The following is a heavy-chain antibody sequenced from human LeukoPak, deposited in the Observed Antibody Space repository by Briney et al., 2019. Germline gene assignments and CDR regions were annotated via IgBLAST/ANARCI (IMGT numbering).Heavy chain of an antibody. CDR3: ARWNLYYDSSGYYPGAFDI. J-gene: IGHJ3*02. CDR1: GYTFTGYY. CDR2: INPNSGGT. D-gene: IGHD3-22*01. Sequence: ASVKVSCKASGYTFTGYYMHWVRQAPGQGLEWMGWINPNSGGTNFAQKFQGRVTMTRDTSISTAYMELSRLRSDDTAVYYCARWNLYYDSSGYYPGAFDIWGQGTMVTVSS. V-gene: IGHV1-2*02.